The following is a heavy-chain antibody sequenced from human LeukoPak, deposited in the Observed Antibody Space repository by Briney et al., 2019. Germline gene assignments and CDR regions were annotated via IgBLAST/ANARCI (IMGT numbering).Heavy chain of an antibody. Sequence: GSLRLSCAASGFTFSSYWMSWVRQAPGKGLEWVANIKQDGSEKYYVDSVKGRFTISRDNAKNSLYLQMNSLRAEDTAVYYCARNIESIAAAGRRYFQHWGQGTLVTVSS. J-gene: IGHJ1*01. CDR3: ARNIESIAAAGRRYFQH. CDR2: IKQDGSEK. V-gene: IGHV3-7*01. CDR1: GFTFSSYW. D-gene: IGHD6-13*01.